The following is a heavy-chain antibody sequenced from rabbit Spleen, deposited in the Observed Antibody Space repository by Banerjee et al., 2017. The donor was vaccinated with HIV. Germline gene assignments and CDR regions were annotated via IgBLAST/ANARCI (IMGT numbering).Heavy chain of an antibody. J-gene: IGHJ3*01. V-gene: IGHV1S7*01. CDR2: IDPVFGIT. CDR1: GFTLSSYY. Sequence: QLKESGGGLVQPGGSLKLSCKASGFTLSSYYMHWVRQAPGKGLEWIGYIDPVFGITYYASWVNGRFSISRENAQNTVFLQMTSLTAADTATYFCARDLDGVIGWNFGWWGQGTLVTVS. CDR3: ARDLDGVIGWNFGW. D-gene: IGHD4-1*01.